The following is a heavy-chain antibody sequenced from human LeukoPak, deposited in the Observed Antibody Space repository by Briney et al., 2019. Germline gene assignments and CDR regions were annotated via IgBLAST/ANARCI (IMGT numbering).Heavy chain of an antibody. CDR2: IYPGDSDT. V-gene: IGHV5-51*01. Sequence: GESLKISCKGSGYRFTSYWIGWVRQMPGKGLEWMGIIYPGDSDTRYSPSFQGQVTISADKSISTAYLQWSSLKASDTAMYYCARLGGIMKYYYYYMDVWGKGTTVTVSS. CDR1: GYRFTSYW. CDR3: ARLGGIMKYYYYYMDV. J-gene: IGHJ6*03.